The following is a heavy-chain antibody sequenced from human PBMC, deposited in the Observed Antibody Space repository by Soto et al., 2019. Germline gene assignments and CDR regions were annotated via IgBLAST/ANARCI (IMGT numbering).Heavy chain of an antibody. CDR2: IYYSGST. J-gene: IGHJ5*02. CDR1: GGSISSSSYY. CDR3: APERIGGNWFDP. Sequence: QLQLQESGPGLVKPAETLSLTCTVSGGSISSSSYYWGWIRQPPGKGLEWIGRIYYSGSTYYNPDLKGRVTISVETSTNQFYLKLSSVTAADTAVYYWAPERIGGNWFDPWGQGPLVTVSS. V-gene: IGHV4-39*01. D-gene: IGHD3-10*01.